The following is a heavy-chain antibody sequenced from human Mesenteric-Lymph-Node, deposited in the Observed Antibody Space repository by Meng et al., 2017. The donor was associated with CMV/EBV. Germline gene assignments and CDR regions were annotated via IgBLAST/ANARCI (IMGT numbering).Heavy chain of an antibody. Sequence: GGSLRLSCAASGFTFSSYGMHWVRQAPGKGLVWVSRIAYDASTTDYADSVKGRFTVSRDNAKSTLYLQMNSLRAEDTALYHCIRGIGSGWYGLGYWGQGTLVTVSS. J-gene: IGHJ4*02. V-gene: IGHV3-74*01. CDR3: IRGIGSGWYGLGY. CDR1: GFTFSSYG. D-gene: IGHD6-13*01. CDR2: IAYDASTT.